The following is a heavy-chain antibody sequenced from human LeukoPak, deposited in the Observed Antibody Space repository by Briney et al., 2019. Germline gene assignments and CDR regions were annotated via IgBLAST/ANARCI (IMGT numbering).Heavy chain of an antibody. V-gene: IGHV3-74*01. J-gene: IGHJ4*02. D-gene: IGHD4-17*01. Sequence: AGGSLRLSCAGSGFTFSNYWIHWVRQVPGKGLLWVSRIDSVGNRIVYADSVKGRFTISRDNAKNTVYLQMNSLRAEDTAVYYCVADGENRSGGDYWGQGTLVTVSS. CDR2: IDSVGNRI. CDR3: VADGENRSGGDY. CDR1: GFTFSNYW.